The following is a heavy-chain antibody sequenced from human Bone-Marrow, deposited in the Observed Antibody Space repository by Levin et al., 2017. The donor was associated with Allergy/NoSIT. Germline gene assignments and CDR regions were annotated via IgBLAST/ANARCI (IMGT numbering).Heavy chain of an antibody. J-gene: IGHJ4*02. CDR3: ARDLNPYFGSGSVFAD. V-gene: IGHV3-33*01. CDR2: IWFDGSNT. CDR1: GFTFSNYG. D-gene: IGHD3-10*01. Sequence: TGGSLRLSCTASGFTFSNYGMHWVRQTPGRGLEWVALIWFDGSNTYYGDSVKGRFSISRDNSKQTLYLQMDNVKVEDTAVYYCARDLNPYFGSGSVFADWGQGTLVTVSS.